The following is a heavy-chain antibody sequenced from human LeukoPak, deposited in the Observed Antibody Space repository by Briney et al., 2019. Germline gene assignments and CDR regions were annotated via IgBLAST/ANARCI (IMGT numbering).Heavy chain of an antibody. J-gene: IGHJ4*02. Sequence: GASVKVSCKASGYSFTSYGISWVRQAPGQGLEWMGWISAHNGNTKYAQEVQGRVTMTTDTSTSTAYMEMRSLRSDDTAAYYCARDLGNYFHFWGQGTLVTVSS. CDR1: GYSFTSYG. D-gene: IGHD3-10*01. V-gene: IGHV1-18*01. CDR3: ARDLGNYFHF. CDR2: ISAHNGNT.